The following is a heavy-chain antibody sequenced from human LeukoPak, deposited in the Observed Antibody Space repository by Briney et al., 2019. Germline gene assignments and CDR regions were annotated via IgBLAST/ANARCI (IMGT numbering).Heavy chain of an antibody. D-gene: IGHD3-22*01. CDR2: IYHSGST. CDR1: GYSISSGYY. V-gene: IGHV4-38-2*02. Sequence: SETLSLTCTVPGYSISSGYYWGWIRPPPGKGLEWIGSIYHSGSTYYNPSLKSRVTISVDTSKNQFSLKLSSVTAADTAVYYCAGETERITMIVVVITNAFDIWGQGTMVTVSS. J-gene: IGHJ3*02. CDR3: AGETERITMIVVVITNAFDI.